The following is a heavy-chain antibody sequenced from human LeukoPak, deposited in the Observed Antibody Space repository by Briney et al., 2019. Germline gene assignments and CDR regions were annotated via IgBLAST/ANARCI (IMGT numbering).Heavy chain of an antibody. CDR2: IFYSGST. J-gene: IGHJ4*02. CDR1: GGSISTSNYY. V-gene: IGHV4-39*01. Sequence: SETLSLTCTVSGGSISTSNYYWGWIRQPPGKGLEWIGNIFYSGSTYYSPSLKSRVTISLDTSRNQFSLKLSSVTAADTAVYYCARVSVRGGSYYPGLYWGQGTLVTVSS. D-gene: IGHD1-26*01. CDR3: ARVSVRGGSYYPGLY.